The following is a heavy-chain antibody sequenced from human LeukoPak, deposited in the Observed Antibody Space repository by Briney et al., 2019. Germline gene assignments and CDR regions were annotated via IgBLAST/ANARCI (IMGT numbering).Heavy chain of an antibody. J-gene: IGHJ4*02. D-gene: IGHD5-18*01. CDR1: GFTVSSIY. V-gene: IGHV3-53*01. CDR2: IYRRVST. Sequence: GGSLRLSCAASGFTVSSIYMSWDRHAPGKGLEWGAVIYRRVSTYYADSVKGRFTTSRDNSKNTPYLQINSMRAEDTAVYYCARTTSGYSLADFDYWGQGTLVTVSS. CDR3: ARTTSGYSLADFDY.